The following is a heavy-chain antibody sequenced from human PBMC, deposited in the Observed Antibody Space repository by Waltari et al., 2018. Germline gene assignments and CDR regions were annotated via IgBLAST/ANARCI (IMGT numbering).Heavy chain of an antibody. CDR2: ISSSTTYI. D-gene: IGHD7-27*01. J-gene: IGHJ4*02. V-gene: IGHV3-21*01. Sequence: EVQLVESGGGLVKPGGSLRLSCGASGFSFSSYSMNWVRQDPGKEREWGSSISSSTTYIHYANAVKGRVTISRDNAKNSLYLQMNSLRVEDTAVYYCVSGGWGFYFDYWGQGTVITVSS. CDR3: VSGGWGFYFDY. CDR1: GFSFSSYS.